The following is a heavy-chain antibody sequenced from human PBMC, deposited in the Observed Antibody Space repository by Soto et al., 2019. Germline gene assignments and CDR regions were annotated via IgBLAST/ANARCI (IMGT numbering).Heavy chain of an antibody. CDR2: IYYSGST. V-gene: IGHV4-59*01. J-gene: IGHJ6*02. CDR3: ARADYSNQYYYYYGMDV. CDR1: GGSISSYY. Sequence: SETLSLTCTVSGGSISSYYWSWIRQPPGKGLEWIGYIYYSGSTNYNPSLKSRVTISVDTSKNQFSLKLSSVTAADTAVYYCARADYSNQYYYYYGMDVWGQGTTVTVSS. D-gene: IGHD4-4*01.